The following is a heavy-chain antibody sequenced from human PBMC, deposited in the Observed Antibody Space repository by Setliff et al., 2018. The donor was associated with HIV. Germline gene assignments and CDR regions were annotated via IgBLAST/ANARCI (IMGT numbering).Heavy chain of an antibody. CDR3: ARGSFFGDYGNYYYYALDV. V-gene: IGHV1-8*01. D-gene: IGHD4-17*01. CDR1: GYTLTSYD. Sequence: ASVKVSCKASGYTLTSYDINWVRQATGQGLEWMAWINPNSGNIDYAQKFQGRVTMTKNTPISTAYLELSSLRSEDTAVYYCARGSFFGDYGNYYYYALDVWGQGTTVTVSS. J-gene: IGHJ6*02. CDR2: INPNSGNI.